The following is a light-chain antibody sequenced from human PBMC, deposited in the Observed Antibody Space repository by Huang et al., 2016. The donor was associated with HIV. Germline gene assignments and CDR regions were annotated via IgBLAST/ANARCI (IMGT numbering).Light chain of an antibody. Sequence: DVVMTQSPLSLPVTLGQPAYISCRSSQSLVYSYGKTDLNWFQHRPGESPRRLIYKVSNLDCTDPDRFIGSGSCTDLTLKNSRVGDEDVRVYYCMQGTHWPPLFGQGTKLEIK. J-gene: IGKJ2*01. CDR1: QSLVYSYGKTD. CDR2: KVS. V-gene: IGKV2-30*01. CDR3: MQGTHWPPL.